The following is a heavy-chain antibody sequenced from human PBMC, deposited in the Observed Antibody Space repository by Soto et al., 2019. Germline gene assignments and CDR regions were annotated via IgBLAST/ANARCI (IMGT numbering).Heavy chain of an antibody. CDR1: GFTFDDYA. Sequence: GGSLRLSCAASGFTFDDYAMHWVRQAPGKGLEWVSGISWNSGSIGYADSVKGRFTISRDNAKNSLYLQMNSLRAEDTALYYCAKARGLLWFGEAYDAFDIWGQGTMVTVSS. CDR2: ISWNSGSI. V-gene: IGHV3-9*01. D-gene: IGHD3-10*01. J-gene: IGHJ3*02. CDR3: AKARGLLWFGEAYDAFDI.